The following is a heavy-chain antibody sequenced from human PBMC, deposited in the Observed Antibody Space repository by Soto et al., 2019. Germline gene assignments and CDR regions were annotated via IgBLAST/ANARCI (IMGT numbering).Heavy chain of an antibody. Sequence: PGGSLRLSCAASGFTFSSYWMSWVRQAPGKGLEWVANIKQDGSEKYYVDSVKGRFTISRDNAKNSLYLQMNSLRAEDTAVYYIAMANSKVEIVTIEYSGYLDYRGQGTLVTVS. CDR3: AMANSKVEIVTIEYSGYLDY. CDR1: GFTFSSYW. CDR2: IKQDGSEK. J-gene: IGHJ4*02. V-gene: IGHV3-7*05. D-gene: IGHD3-22*01.